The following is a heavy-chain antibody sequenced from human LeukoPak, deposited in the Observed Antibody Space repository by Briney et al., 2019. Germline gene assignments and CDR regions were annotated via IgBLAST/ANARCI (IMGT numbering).Heavy chain of an antibody. Sequence: GASVNVSCKASGYTFTSYDINWVRQATGQGLECMGWMNPNSGNTGYAQKFQGRVTMTRNTSISTAYMELSSLRSEDTAVYYCARGPYYYGSGRKGFDPWGQGTLVTVSS. V-gene: IGHV1-8*01. CDR1: GYTFTSYD. J-gene: IGHJ5*02. CDR2: MNPNSGNT. D-gene: IGHD3-10*01. CDR3: ARGPYYYGSGRKGFDP.